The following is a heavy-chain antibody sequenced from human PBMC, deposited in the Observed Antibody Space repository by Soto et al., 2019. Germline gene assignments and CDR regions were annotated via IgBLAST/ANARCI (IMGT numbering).Heavy chain of an antibody. CDR2: IYPGDSDT. D-gene: IGHD2-15*01. CDR1: GYSFTSYW. Sequence: PGESLKISCKGSGYSFTSYWIGWVRQMPGKGLEWMGIIYPGDSDTRYSPSFQGQVTISADKSISTAYLQWSSLKASDTAMYYCARHDGDIVVVDGHSTAGAFDIWGQGTMVTVSS. CDR3: ARHDGDIVVVDGHSTAGAFDI. V-gene: IGHV5-51*01. J-gene: IGHJ3*02.